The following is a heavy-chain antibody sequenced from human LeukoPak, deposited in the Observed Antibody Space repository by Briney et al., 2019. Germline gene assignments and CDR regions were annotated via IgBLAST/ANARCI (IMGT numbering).Heavy chain of an antibody. CDR1: GGSISSYY. J-gene: IGHJ5*02. V-gene: IGHV4-59*12. CDR3: ARDSPPSYCSAGSCYFDP. CDR2: IYYSGST. D-gene: IGHD2-15*01. Sequence: PSETLSLTCTVSGGSISSYYWSWIRQPPGKGLEWIGYIYYSGSTNYNPSLKSRVTISVDTSKNQFSLNLSSVTAADTAVYYCARDSPPSYCSAGSCYFDPWGQGTLVTVSS.